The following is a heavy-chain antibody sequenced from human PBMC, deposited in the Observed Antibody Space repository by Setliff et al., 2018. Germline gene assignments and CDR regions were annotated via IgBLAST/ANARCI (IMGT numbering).Heavy chain of an antibody. CDR3: AREGGGSGWTPDS. Sequence: SETLSLTCTVSGGSISNYCWSWIRQSPGKGLEWIGFIYYNGRSDHNPSFQSRVTMSVDRSKNQFSLNLRAMTAADTAVYYCAREGGGSGWTPDSWGQGTLVTVSS. D-gene: IGHD6-19*01. CDR1: GGSISNYC. J-gene: IGHJ4*02. V-gene: IGHV4-59*01. CDR2: IYYNGRS.